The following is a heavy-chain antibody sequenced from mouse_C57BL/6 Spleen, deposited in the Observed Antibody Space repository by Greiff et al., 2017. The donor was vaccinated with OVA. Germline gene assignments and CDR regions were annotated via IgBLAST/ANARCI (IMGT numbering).Heavy chain of an antibody. D-gene: IGHD2-4*01. CDR2: IYPGDGDT. CDR3: AREGDYGDFDY. V-gene: IGHV1-80*01. Sequence: VQLQQSGAELVKPGASVKISCKASGYAFSSYWMNWVKQRPGKGLEWIGQIYPGDGDTNYNGKFKGKATLTADKSSSTAYMQLSSLTSEDSAVYYCAREGDYGDFDYWGQGTTLTVSS. CDR1: GYAFSSYW. J-gene: IGHJ2*01.